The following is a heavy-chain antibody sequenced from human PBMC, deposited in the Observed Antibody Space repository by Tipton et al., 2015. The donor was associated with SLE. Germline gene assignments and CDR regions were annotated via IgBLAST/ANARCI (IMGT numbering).Heavy chain of an antibody. CDR3: ASLSGGSGWPSYYFDY. CDR2: IYYSGST. D-gene: IGHD6-19*01. CDR1: GGSISSSSYY. V-gene: IGHV4-39*07. J-gene: IGHJ4*02. Sequence: TLSLTCTVSGGSISSSSYYWGWIRQPPGKGLEWIGSIYYSGSTYYNPSLKSRVTISVDTSKNQFSLKLSSVTAADTAVYYCASLSGGSGWPSYYFDYWGQGTLVTVSS.